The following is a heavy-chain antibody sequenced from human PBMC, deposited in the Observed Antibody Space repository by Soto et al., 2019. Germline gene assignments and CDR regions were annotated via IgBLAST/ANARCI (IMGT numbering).Heavy chain of an antibody. Sequence: EVQLVESGGNLVNPGGSLRLSCATSGLTFSGAWLSWVRQAPGKGLEWVGRIKGKVDGGATDYAEPVKGRFVISRDYSKDTLYLQINSLKTEDTAVYFCTTDVTGAYGGDYWGQGTLVTVSS. CDR2: IKGKVDGGAT. D-gene: IGHD3-16*01. J-gene: IGHJ4*02. V-gene: IGHV3-15*01. CDR1: GLTFSGAW. CDR3: TTDVTGAYGGDY.